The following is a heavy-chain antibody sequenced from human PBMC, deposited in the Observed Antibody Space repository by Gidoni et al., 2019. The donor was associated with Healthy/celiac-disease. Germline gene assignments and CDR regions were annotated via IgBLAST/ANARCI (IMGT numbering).Heavy chain of an antibody. CDR2: IIPIFATA. D-gene: IGHD3-10*01. V-gene: IGHV1-69*01. Sequence: QVHLVQSAAEVTQPGSSVKVSCKPSAGAFSSYASSWVRQAAGHGLEWMGVIIPIFATANYAQKFQGRVTITADESRSTAYMELSSLRSEETAVYYCARAGVRGVIPQARWHYYYMDVWGKGTTVTVSS. CDR3: ARAGVRGVIPQARWHYYYMDV. CDR1: AGAFSSYA. J-gene: IGHJ6*03.